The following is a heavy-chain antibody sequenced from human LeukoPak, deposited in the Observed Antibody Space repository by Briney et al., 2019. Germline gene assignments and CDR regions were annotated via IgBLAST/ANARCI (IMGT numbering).Heavy chain of an antibody. V-gene: IGHV1-18*04. CDR1: GYTFTSYG. CDR2: ISAYNGNT. CDR3: ARGRCSSTSCYEILDY. J-gene: IGHJ4*02. D-gene: IGHD2-2*01. Sequence: GASVKVSCKASGYTFTSYGISWVRQAPGQGLEWMGWISAYNGNTNYAQKLQGRVTMTTDTSTSTAYMELRSLRSDDTAVYYCARGRCSSTSCYEILDYWGQGTLVTVSS.